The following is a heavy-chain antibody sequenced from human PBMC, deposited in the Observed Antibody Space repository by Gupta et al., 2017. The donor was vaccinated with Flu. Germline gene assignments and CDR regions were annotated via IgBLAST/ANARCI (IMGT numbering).Heavy chain of an antibody. D-gene: IGHD3-10*01. CDR2: VYYSGST. V-gene: IGHV4-59*01. CDR3: ARDSTVLWSGELHSNYGMDV. Sequence: QVQLQESGPGLVKPSETLSLTCTVSGGSISSYYWSWIRQPPGKGLEWIGYVYYSGSTNYNPSPKSRVTISVDTSKNQFSLNLSSVTAADTAMYYCARDSTVLWSGELHSNYGMDVWGQGTTVTVSS. J-gene: IGHJ6*02. CDR1: GGSISSYY.